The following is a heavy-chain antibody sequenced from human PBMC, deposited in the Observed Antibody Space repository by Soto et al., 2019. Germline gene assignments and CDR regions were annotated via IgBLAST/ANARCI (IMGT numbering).Heavy chain of an antibody. J-gene: IGHJ6*02. CDR2: INNDGSNT. CDR1: GFTFSTYW. CDR3: ARDPLIGTTDYGLDV. D-gene: IGHD1-7*01. V-gene: IGHV3-74*01. Sequence: EVQLVESGGGLVQPGGSLRLSCAASGFTFSTYWMHWVRQPPGKGLVWVSRINNDGSNTAYADSVKGRFTISRANAQSTLHLQMNSLRAEDTAVYYCARDPLIGTTDYGLDVWGQGTTVSVSS.